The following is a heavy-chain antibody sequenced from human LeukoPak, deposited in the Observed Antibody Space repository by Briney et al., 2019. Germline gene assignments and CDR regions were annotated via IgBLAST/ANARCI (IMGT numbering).Heavy chain of an antibody. CDR3: ALYSSGLFDP. CDR1: GYTFTGYC. D-gene: IGHD6-19*01. CDR2: INPNSGGT. J-gene: IGHJ5*02. Sequence: GASVKVSCKASGYTFTGYCMHWVRQAPGQGLEYMGWINPNSGGTNYVQKFQGRVTMTRDTSISTAYMELSRLRSDDTAVYYCALYSSGLFDPWGQGTLVTVSS. V-gene: IGHV1-2*02.